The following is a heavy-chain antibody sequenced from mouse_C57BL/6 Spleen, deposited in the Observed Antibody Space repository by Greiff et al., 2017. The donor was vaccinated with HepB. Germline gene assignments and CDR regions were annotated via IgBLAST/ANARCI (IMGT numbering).Heavy chain of an antibody. CDR1: GYAFSSSW. Sequence: QVQLKQSGPELVKPGASVKISCKASGYAFSSSWMNWVKQRPGKGLEWIGRIYPGDGDTNYNGKFKGKATLTADKSSSTAYMQLSSLTSEDSAVYVCARWLLRYYAMDYWGQGTSVTVSS. D-gene: IGHD2-3*01. CDR3: ARWLLRYYAMDY. V-gene: IGHV1-82*01. J-gene: IGHJ4*01. CDR2: IYPGDGDT.